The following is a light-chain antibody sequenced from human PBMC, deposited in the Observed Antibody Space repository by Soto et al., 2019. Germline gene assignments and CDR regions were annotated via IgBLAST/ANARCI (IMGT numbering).Light chain of an antibody. J-gene: IGKJ2*01. CDR3: QQYGLSPLMLT. Sequence: EIVLVQSPGTLSLSPGERDTLSCRASQSVSTNYLARYQQKPGQAPRLLIYGASSRATGVPDRFSGSGTGTDFSLTITRLGPEDFAVYYCQQYGLSPLMLTFGQGTKVGV. CDR2: GAS. CDR1: QSVSTNY. V-gene: IGKV3-20*01.